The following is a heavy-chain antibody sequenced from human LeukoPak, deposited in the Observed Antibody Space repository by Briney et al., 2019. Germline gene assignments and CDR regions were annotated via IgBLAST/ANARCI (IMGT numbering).Heavy chain of an antibody. CDR2: MNTDGSRI. CDR3: SRDFVGADDY. V-gene: IGHV3-74*01. Sequence: GGSLRLSCAASGFTLSKYWMHWVRQARGKGPVWVSRMNTDGSRIDYADSVKGRFTISRDSAKNTLYLQMNSLRAEDTAVYYCSRDFVGADDYWGQGTLVTVSS. D-gene: IGHD1-26*01. J-gene: IGHJ4*02. CDR1: GFTLSKYW.